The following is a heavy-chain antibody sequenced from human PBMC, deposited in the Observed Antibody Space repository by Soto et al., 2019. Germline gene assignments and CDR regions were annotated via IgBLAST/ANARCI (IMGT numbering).Heavy chain of an antibody. Sequence: SETLSLTCTVSGGSISSYYWSWIRQPPGKGLEWIGYIYYSGSTNYNPSLKSRVTISVDTSKNQFSLKLSSVTAADTAVYYCARGPIHYCSGGSCYPKGGYYYYYYMDVWGKGTTVTVSS. CDR2: IYYSGST. CDR1: GGSISSYY. CDR3: ARGPIHYCSGGSCYPKGGYYYYYYMDV. V-gene: IGHV4-59*12. D-gene: IGHD2-15*01. J-gene: IGHJ6*03.